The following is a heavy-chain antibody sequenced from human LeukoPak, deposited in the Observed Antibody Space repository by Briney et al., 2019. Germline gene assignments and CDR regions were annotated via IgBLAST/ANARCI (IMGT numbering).Heavy chain of an antibody. D-gene: IGHD2-2*01. CDR1: GGSIGSSSYH. J-gene: IGHJ3*02. V-gene: IGHV4-39*07. CDR3: ARVYGDIVVVPAASNAFDI. CDR2: IYYSGST. Sequence: SETLSLTCTVSGGSIGSSSYHWGWIRQPPGKGLEWIGSIYYSGSTYYNPSLKSRVTISVDTSKNQFSLKLSSVTAADTAVYYCARVYGDIVVVPAASNAFDIWGQGTMVTVSS.